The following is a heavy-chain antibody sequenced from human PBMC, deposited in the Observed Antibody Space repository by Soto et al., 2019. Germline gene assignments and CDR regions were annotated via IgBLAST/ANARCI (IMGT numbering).Heavy chain of an antibody. CDR2: ISGSGGST. Sequence: EVQLLESGGGLVQPGGSLRLSCAASGFTFSSYAMSWVRQAPGKGLEWVSAISGSGGSTYYADSVKGRFTISRDNPKNTLYLQMNSLRAEDTAVYYCAKDLIAVVWYGLDYWGQGTLVTVSS. CDR3: AKDLIAVVWYGLDY. CDR1: GFTFSSYA. V-gene: IGHV3-23*01. J-gene: IGHJ4*02. D-gene: IGHD6-19*01.